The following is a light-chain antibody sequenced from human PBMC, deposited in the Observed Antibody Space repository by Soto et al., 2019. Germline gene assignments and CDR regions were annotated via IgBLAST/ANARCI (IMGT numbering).Light chain of an antibody. V-gene: IGLV6-57*03. Sequence: NFMLTQPHSVSESPGKTVTISCTRSSGSIASNYVQWYQQRPGSAPTTVIYEDNQRPSGVADRCSGSIDSASNSASLTFSGLKAEDEAYYYSPSYDSSIFWVFGGGTKLTVL. CDR2: EDN. CDR1: SGSIASNY. CDR3: PSYDSSIFWV. J-gene: IGLJ3*02.